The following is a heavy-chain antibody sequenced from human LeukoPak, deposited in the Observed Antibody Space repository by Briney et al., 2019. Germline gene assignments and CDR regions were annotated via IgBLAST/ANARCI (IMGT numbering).Heavy chain of an antibody. Sequence: PVGSLRLSCAASGFTFSSYAMSWVRQAPGKGLEWVSAISGSGGSTYYADSVKGRFTISRDNSKNTLYLQMNSLRAEDAAVYYCAKGVCSGGSCYQPPFDYWGQGTLVTVSS. J-gene: IGHJ4*02. V-gene: IGHV3-23*01. D-gene: IGHD2-15*01. CDR2: ISGSGGST. CDR1: GFTFSSYA. CDR3: AKGVCSGGSCYQPPFDY.